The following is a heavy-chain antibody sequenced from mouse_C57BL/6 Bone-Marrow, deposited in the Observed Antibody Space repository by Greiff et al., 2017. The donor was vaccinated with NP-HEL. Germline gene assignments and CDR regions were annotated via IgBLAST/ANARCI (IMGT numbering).Heavy chain of an antibody. CDR3: ARHEDSRYYYGSSHWYFDV. CDR2: FYPGSGSI. CDR1: GYTFTEYT. J-gene: IGHJ1*03. V-gene: IGHV1-62-2*01. Sequence: QVQLKESGAELVKPGASVKLSCKASGYTFTEYTIHWVKQRSGQGLEWIGWFYPGSGSIKYTEKFKDKATLTADKSSSTVYMELSRLTSEDSAVYVCARHEDSRYYYGSSHWYFDVWGTGTTVTVSS. D-gene: IGHD1-1*01.